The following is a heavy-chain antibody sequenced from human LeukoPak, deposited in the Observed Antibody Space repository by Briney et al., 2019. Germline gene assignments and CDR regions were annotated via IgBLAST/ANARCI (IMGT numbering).Heavy chain of an antibody. V-gene: IGHV3-7*01. D-gene: IGHD2-15*01. Sequence: GGSLRLSCAASGFTFSSYWMSWVRQAPGKGLEWVANIKQDGSEKYYVDSVKGRFTISRDNAKNSLYLQMNSLRAEDTAVYYCARKIGYGSSGGSCYSGYFDYWGQGTLVTVSS. CDR3: ARKIGYGSSGGSCYSGYFDY. J-gene: IGHJ4*02. CDR2: IKQDGSEK. CDR1: GFTFSSYW.